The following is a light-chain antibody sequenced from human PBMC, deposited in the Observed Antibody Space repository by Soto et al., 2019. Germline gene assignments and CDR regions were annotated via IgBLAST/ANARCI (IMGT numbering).Light chain of an antibody. CDR3: QVWDSSSEHVV. CDR2: DDS. J-gene: IGLJ2*01. Sequence: YELTQPPSVSVAPGQTARITCGGKNIGSKSVHWYQQKPGQAPVLVVYDDSDRPSGIPERFSGSNSGNTATLTISRVEAGAEADYYCQVWDSSSEHVVFGGGTQLTVL. V-gene: IGLV3-21*02. CDR1: NIGSKS.